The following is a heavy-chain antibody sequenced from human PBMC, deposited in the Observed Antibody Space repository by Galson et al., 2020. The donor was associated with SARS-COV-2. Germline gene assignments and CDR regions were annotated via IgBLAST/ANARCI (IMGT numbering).Heavy chain of an antibody. D-gene: IGHD3-10*01. Sequence: TGGSLRLSCVASGFTFSDYYMSWIRQAPGKGLEWVSYISGSGSTIYYADSVKGRFTISRDNAKKSVYLQMNSLRVEDTAVYYCARAPYFSXXXPYXXXXXIXXQGTVVTVSS. V-gene: IGHV3-11*01. CDR2: ISGSGSTI. J-gene: IGHJ3*02. CDR3: ARAPYFSXXXPYXXXXXI. CDR1: GFTFSDYY.